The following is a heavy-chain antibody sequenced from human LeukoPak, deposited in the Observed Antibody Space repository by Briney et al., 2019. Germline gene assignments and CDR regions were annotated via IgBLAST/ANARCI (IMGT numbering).Heavy chain of an antibody. CDR1: GDSINNYY. CDR3: ASVTFGGVIVTEIDP. V-gene: IGHV4-4*07. D-gene: IGHD3-16*02. J-gene: IGHJ5*02. Sequence: SETLSLTCTVSGDSINNYYWSWIRQPAGMGLEWIGRIYSSGGVTNYSPSLKSRVTMSVDASKNQFSLKVTSVTAADTAVYYCASVTFGGVIVTEIDPWGQGTLVTVSS. CDR2: IYSSGGVT.